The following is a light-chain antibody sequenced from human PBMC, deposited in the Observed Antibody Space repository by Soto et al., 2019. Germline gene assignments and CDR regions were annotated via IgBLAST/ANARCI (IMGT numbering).Light chain of an antibody. CDR1: QSISSY. CDR2: AAS. CDR3: QQSYSTPRYT. Sequence: DIQMTQSPSSLSASVGDRVTITCRASQSISSYLNWYQQKPGQAPKLLIYAASSLQSGDPSRFSGSGSGTDFTLTISSLQPEDFATYYCQQSYSTPRYTFGQGTKLEIK. V-gene: IGKV1-39*01. J-gene: IGKJ2*01.